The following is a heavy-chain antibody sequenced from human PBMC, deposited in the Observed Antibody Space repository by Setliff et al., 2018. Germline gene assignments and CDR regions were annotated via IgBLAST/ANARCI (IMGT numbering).Heavy chain of an antibody. CDR1: RGTFSSYG. D-gene: IGHD5-12*01. V-gene: IGHV1-69*05. CDR3: ARERGDIVSTTSYYYYMDV. J-gene: IGHJ6*03. CDR2: IIPIFGTT. Sequence: GASVKVSCKASRGTFSSYGITWVQQAPGQGLEWMGGIIPIFGTTDYAQKFQGRVTITTDESTSTAYMEMSSLRSEDTAVYYCARERGDIVSTTSYYYYMDVWGKGTTVTVSS.